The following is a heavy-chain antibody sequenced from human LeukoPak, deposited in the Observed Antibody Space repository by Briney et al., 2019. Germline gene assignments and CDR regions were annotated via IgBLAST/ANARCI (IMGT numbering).Heavy chain of an antibody. CDR3: AAEGQWSLVHYFNS. J-gene: IGHJ4*02. CDR1: GGTFSSYA. CDR2: IIPIFGTA. V-gene: IGHV1-69*13. D-gene: IGHD2-15*01. Sequence: SVKVSCKASGGTFSSYAISWVRQAPGQGLEWMGGIIPIFGTANYAQKFQGRVTITADESTSTAYMELSSLRSEDTAVYYCAAEGQWSLVHYFNSWGQGTLVTVSS.